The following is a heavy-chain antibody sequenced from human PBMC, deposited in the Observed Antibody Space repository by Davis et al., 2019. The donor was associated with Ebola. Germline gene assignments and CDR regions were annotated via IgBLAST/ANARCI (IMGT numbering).Heavy chain of an antibody. Sequence: AASVKVSCKVSGYTLTELSMHWVRQAPGKGLEWMGRFDPEDGETIYAQKFQGRVTITADKSTSTAYMELSSLRSEDTAVYYCARHKETYYYYGMDVWGQGTTVTVSS. CDR3: ARHKETYYYYGMDV. V-gene: IGHV1-24*01. CDR1: GYTLTELS. CDR2: FDPEDGET. J-gene: IGHJ6*02.